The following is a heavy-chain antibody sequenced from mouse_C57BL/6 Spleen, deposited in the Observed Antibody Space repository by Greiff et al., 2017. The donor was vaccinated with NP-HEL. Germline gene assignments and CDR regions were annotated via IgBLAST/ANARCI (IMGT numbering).Heavy chain of an antibody. CDR1: GYTFTSYW. CDR2: IYPSDSET. Sequence: QVQLQQPGAELVRPGSSVKLSCKASGYTFTSYWMDWVKQRPGQGLEWIGNIYPSDSETHYNQKFKDKATLTVDKSSSTAYMQLSSLTSEDSAVYYCARGGHYYGSNYWYFDVWGTGTTVTVSS. D-gene: IGHD1-1*01. CDR3: ARGGHYYGSNYWYFDV. J-gene: IGHJ1*03. V-gene: IGHV1-61*01.